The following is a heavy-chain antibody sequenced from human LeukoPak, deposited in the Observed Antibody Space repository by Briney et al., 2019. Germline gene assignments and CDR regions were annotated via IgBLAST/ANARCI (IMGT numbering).Heavy chain of an antibody. CDR1: GYTFTGHY. CDR2: INPKSGGT. CDR3: ARDQDGMDV. V-gene: IGHV1-2*02. J-gene: IGHJ6*01. Sequence: GASVKVSCKASGYTFTGHYMHWVRQAPGQGLEWMGWINPKSGGTNYAQKFQGRVTMTRDTSISTAYIELRRLRSDDTAEYYCARDQDGMDVWGQGATVTVSS.